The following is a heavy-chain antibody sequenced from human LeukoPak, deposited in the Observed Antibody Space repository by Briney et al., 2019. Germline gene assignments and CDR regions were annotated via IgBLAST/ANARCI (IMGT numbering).Heavy chain of an antibody. D-gene: IGHD3-10*01. J-gene: IGHJ4*02. CDR1: GFTFSDYA. CDR2: MTYDGTQK. CDR3: ARDLPYSGWGSYSDY. Sequence: GGSLRLSCAASGFTFSDYALHWVRQAPGKGLEWVAVMTYDGTQKNYADSVKGRFSISRDISKNTLYLQMNSLRAEDTAVYYCARDLPYSGWGSYSDYWGQGTLVTVSS. V-gene: IGHV3-30-3*01.